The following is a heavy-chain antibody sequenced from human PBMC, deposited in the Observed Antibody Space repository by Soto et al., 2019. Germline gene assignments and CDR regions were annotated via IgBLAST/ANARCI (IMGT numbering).Heavy chain of an antibody. CDR1: GFTFSSYS. V-gene: IGHV3-21*01. CDR2: ISSSSSYI. J-gene: IGHJ4*02. CDR3: ARVALITMVHPLWYFDY. D-gene: IGHD3-10*01. Sequence: GGSLRLSCAASGFTFSSYSMNWVRQAPGKGLEWVSSISSSSSYIYYADSVKGRFTISRDNAKNSLYLQMNSLRAEDTAVYYCARVALITMVHPLWYFDYWGQGTLVTVSS.